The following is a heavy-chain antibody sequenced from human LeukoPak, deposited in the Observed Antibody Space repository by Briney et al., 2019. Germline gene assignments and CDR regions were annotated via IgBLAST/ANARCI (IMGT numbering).Heavy chain of an antibody. V-gene: IGHV3-48*03. Sequence: GGSLRLSCAASGFTFSSYEMNWVRQAPGKGLEWVSYISSSGSTIYYADSVKGRFTISRDNAKNSLYLQMNSLRAEDTAVYYCARDNSVRDEAWWFNPWGQGTLVTVSS. CDR2: ISSSGSTI. CDR1: GFTFSSYE. J-gene: IGHJ5*02. CDR3: ARDNSVRDEAWWFNP. D-gene: IGHD5-24*01.